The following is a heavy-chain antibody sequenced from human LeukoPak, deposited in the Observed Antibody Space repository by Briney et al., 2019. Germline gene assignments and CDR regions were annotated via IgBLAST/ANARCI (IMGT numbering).Heavy chain of an antibody. D-gene: IGHD1-26*01. CDR2: ISSSSSTV. V-gene: IGHV3-48*04. CDR1: GFTFSSYS. CDR3: ARDTEWELQGSDY. J-gene: IGHJ4*02. Sequence: GGSLRLSCAASGFTFSSYSMNWVRQAPGKGLEWVSYISSSSSTVYYADSVKGRFTISRDNAKNSLYLQMNSLRAEDTAVYYCARDTEWELQGSDYWGQGTLVTVSS.